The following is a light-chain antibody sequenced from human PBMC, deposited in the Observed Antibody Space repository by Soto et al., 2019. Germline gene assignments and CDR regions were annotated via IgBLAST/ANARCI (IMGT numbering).Light chain of an antibody. CDR2: DVS. CDR3: SSYTSTSAPYV. Sequence: QSALTQPAPVSGFPGQSITISCTGTSSDIGGYDYVSWYQQHPGKAPKLIIYDVSGRPSGVSNRFSGSKSANTASLTISGLQAEDEADYHCSSYTSTSAPYVFGTGTKLTVL. CDR1: SSDIGGYDY. J-gene: IGLJ1*01. V-gene: IGLV2-14*03.